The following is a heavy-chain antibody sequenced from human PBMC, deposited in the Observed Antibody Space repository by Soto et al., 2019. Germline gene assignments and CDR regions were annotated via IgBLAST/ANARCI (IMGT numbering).Heavy chain of an antibody. CDR2: ISNDGNSE. CDR1: GFTFSVFG. V-gene: IGHV3-30*18. J-gene: IGHJ4*02. CDR3: AKTITTIGVSSTGRGALLDN. Sequence: QVQLVESGGXVVQPGRSLRLSCAASGFTFSVFGMHWVRQAPGKGLEWVAVISNDGNSEHYADSVKGRFTISRDNSKNTFYLQMNSLSVEDTAVYYCAKTITTIGVSSTGRGALLDNWGQGILVSVSS. D-gene: IGHD3-3*01.